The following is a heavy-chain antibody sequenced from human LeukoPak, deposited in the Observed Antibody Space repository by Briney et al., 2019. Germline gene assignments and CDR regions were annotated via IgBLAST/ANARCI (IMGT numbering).Heavy chain of an antibody. CDR2: ISGSGGST. CDR3: AKGYDFWSGNWDY. J-gene: IGHJ4*02. D-gene: IGHD3-3*01. Sequence: GGSLRLSCAASGFTLSSYAMSWVRQAPGKGLEWVSAISGSGGSTYYADSVKGRFTISRDNSKNTLYLQMNSLRAEDMAVYYCAKGYDFWSGNWDYWGQGTLVTVSS. V-gene: IGHV3-23*01. CDR1: GFTLSSYA.